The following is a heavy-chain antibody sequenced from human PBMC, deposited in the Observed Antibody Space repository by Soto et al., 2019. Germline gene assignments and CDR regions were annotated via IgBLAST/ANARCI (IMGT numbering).Heavy chain of an antibody. CDR1: GFTFSSYS. CDR3: ARALSSSSDAFDI. D-gene: IGHD6-6*01. Sequence: PGGSLRLSCAASGFTFSSYSMNWVRQAPGKGLDWVSSISSSSSYIYYADSVKGRFTISRDNAKNSLYLQMNSLRAEDTAVYYCARALSSSSDAFDIWGQGTMVTVSS. CDR2: ISSSSSYI. V-gene: IGHV3-21*01. J-gene: IGHJ3*02.